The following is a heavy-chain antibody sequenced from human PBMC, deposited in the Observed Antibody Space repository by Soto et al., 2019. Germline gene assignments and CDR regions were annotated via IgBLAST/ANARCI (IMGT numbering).Heavy chain of an antibody. CDR2: ISAYNGNT. V-gene: IGHV1-18*01. Sequence: ASVKVSCKASGYTFTSYGISWVRQAPGQGLEWMGWISAYNGNTNYAQKLQGRVTMTTDTSTSTAYMELRSLRSDDTAVYYCARDAGRVVVVAADYYMDVWGKGTTVTVSS. D-gene: IGHD2-15*01. J-gene: IGHJ6*03. CDR1: GYTFTSYG. CDR3: ARDAGRVVVVAADYYMDV.